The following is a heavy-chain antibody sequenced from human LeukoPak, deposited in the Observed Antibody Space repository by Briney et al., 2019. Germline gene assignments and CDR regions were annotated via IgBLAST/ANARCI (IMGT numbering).Heavy chain of an antibody. Sequence: GSLRLSCAASGITFRNYGMHWVRQAPGKGLEWVAFIWYDGSNKYYADSVKGRFTISRDNSRNTLFLQMNSLRVEDTAVYYCATDRATQYFDYWGQGTLVSVPS. V-gene: IGHV3-30*02. CDR3: ATDRATQYFDY. CDR1: GITFRNYG. J-gene: IGHJ4*02. CDR2: IWYDGSNK. D-gene: IGHD2-15*01.